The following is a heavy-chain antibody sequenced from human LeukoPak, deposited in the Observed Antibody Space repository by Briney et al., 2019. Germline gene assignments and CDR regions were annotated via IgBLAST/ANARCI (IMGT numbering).Heavy chain of an antibody. J-gene: IGHJ6*03. CDR1: GYTFTSYG. CDR2: ISAYNGNT. V-gene: IGHV1-18*01. D-gene: IGHD3-3*01. Sequence: ASVKVSCKASGYTFTSYGFSWVRQAPGQGLEWMGWISAYNGNTNYAQKLQGRVTMTRDTSTSTVYMELSSLRSEDTAVYYCARGPGNYDFWSGYPDYYYYMDVWGKGTTVTVSS. CDR3: ARGPGNYDFWSGYPDYYYYMDV.